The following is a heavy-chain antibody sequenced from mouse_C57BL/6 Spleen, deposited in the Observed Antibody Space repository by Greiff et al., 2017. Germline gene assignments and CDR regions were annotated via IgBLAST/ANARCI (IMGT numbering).Heavy chain of an antibody. CDR2: ISPNYGTT. Sequence: VQLQQSGPELVKPGASVKISCKASGYSFTDYNMNWVKQSNGKSLEWIGVISPNYGTTSYNQKFKGKATLTVDQSSRTAYMQLNSLTSEDSAVYYCARGQLRLPYYAMDYWGQGTSVTVSS. V-gene: IGHV1-39*01. D-gene: IGHD3-2*02. CDR1: GYSFTDYN. CDR3: ARGQLRLPYYAMDY. J-gene: IGHJ4*01.